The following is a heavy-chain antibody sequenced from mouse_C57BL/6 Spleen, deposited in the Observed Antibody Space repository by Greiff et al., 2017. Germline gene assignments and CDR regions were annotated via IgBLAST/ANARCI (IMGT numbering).Heavy chain of an antibody. J-gene: IGHJ4*01. CDR3: ARGGYSSGTSFAMDY. D-gene: IGHD3-2*02. V-gene: IGHV1-26*01. CDR1: GYTFTDYY. Sequence: EVQLQQSGPELVKPGASVKISCKASGYTFTDYYMNWVKQSHGKSLEWIGDINPNNGGTSYTQKFKGKATLTVDKSSSTAYMELRSLTSEDSAVYYCARGGYSSGTSFAMDYWGQGTSVTVSS. CDR2: INPNNGGT.